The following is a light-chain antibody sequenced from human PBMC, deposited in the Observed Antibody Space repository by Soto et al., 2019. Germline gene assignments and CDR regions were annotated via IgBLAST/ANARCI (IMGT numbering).Light chain of an antibody. CDR3: QHYNNWPWT. CDR1: QSLLHNDGNTY. CDR2: KVS. J-gene: IGKJ1*01. Sequence: IVMTQTPLSSPVTLGQAASISCRSSQSLLHNDGNTYLSWFQQRPGQPPRLLIYKVSDRFSGIPARFSGSGSGTEFTLTISSLQSDDFAVYYCQHYNNWPWTVGQGTKADIK. V-gene: IGKV2-24*01.